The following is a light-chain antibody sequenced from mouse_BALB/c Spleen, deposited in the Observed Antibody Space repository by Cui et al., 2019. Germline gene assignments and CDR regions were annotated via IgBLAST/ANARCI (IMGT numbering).Light chain of an antibody. CDR3: FQSSHVPRT. CDR2: KVS. V-gene: IGKV1-117*01. J-gene: IGKJ1*01. CDR1: QSIVHSNGNTY. Sequence: DVLMTQTPLPLTASPGDQASTSYRSSQSIVHSNGNTYLEWYLHKPGQSPKLQNYKVSNRFSRVPDRFSGSGSGTGFTLKVSRVVAEDLAVYYGFQSSHVPRTFGKGTKLEIK.